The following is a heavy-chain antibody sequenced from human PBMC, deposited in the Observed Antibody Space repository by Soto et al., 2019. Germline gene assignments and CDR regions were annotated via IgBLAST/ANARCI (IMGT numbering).Heavy chain of an antibody. J-gene: IGHJ4*02. CDR3: ARQSPSGDPDY. CDR2: VYYLGNT. D-gene: IGHD4-17*01. V-gene: IGHV4-39*01. CDR1: SGSISTSSYF. Sequence: PSETLSLTCTVSSGSISTSSYFWGWIRQPPGRGLEWIGSVYYLGNTWHNSSLKSRVAISVDTSKNKFSVELSSVTAADTAEYYCARQSPSGDPDYWGQGTLVTVSS.